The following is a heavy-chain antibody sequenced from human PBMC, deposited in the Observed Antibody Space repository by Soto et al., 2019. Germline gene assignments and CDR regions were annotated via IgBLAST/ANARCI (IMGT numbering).Heavy chain of an antibody. CDR2: IYYSGST. CDR3: ARVVRGDNYDNYCYYYDGLDV. J-gene: IGHJ6*02. CDR1: SGSISSGDYY. V-gene: IGHV4-30-4*01. D-gene: IGHD5-18*01. Sequence: QVQLQESGPGLVKPSQTLSLTCTVSSGSISSGDYYWSWIRQPPGKGLEWLGYIYYSGSTYYKPFLKRRVNLTVDTAKNQFPLKLSCVTAGNTAVYYCARVVRGDNYDNYCYYYDGLDVWGQGTTVTVSS.